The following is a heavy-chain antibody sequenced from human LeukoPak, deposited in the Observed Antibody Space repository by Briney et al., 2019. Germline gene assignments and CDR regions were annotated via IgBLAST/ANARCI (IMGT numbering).Heavy chain of an antibody. CDR2: IGTAGDT. CDR1: GFTFSSYD. V-gene: IGHV3-13*01. Sequence: GGSLRLSCAASGFTFSSYDMHWVRQATGKGLEWVSAIGTAGDTYYPGSVKGRFTISRENAKNSLYLQMNSLRAGDTAVYYCARDQTYYDILTGNYYYYGMDVWGQGTTVTVSS. J-gene: IGHJ6*02. CDR3: ARDQTYYDILTGNYYYYGMDV. D-gene: IGHD3-9*01.